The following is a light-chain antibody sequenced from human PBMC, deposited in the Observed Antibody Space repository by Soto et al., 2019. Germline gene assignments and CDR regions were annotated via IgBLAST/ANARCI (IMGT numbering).Light chain of an antibody. CDR3: QQSYSMPYA. J-gene: IGKJ2*01. Sequence: DIPMTQSPSSLSASVGDRVTITCRASQTTNNYLNWYQLKTGKXPKXLIYAASTLQTGVPSRFTGSGSGTDLTINIISLQPEDYETYVCQQSYSMPYAFGPGTKVDIK. CDR1: QTTNNY. CDR2: AAS. V-gene: IGKV1-39*01.